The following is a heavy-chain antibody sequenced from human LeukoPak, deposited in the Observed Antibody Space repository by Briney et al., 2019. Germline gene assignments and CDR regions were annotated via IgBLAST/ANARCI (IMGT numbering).Heavy chain of an antibody. CDR1: GYTFTGYY. D-gene: IGHD3-22*01. V-gene: IGHV1-46*01. J-gene: IGHJ4*02. Sequence: ASVKVSCKASGYTFTGYYMNWVRQAPGQGLEWMGVINPVGGVTTYALRFQGRVTMTRDTSTSTFDMELSSLKSEDTAVYYCARLWSYYDNSGFFEDYWGQGTLVTVSS. CDR2: INPVGGVT. CDR3: ARLWSYYDNSGFFEDY.